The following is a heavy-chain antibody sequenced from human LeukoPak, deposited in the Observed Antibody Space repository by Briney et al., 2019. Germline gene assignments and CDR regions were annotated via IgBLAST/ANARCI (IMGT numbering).Heavy chain of an antibody. D-gene: IGHD6-6*01. Sequence: SVKVSCKASGFTFTSSAVQWVRQARGQRLEWIGWIVVGSGNTNCAQKFQERVTITRDMSTSTAYMELSSLRSEDTAVYYCAAEGLSGSSSERYYYYYGMDVWGQGTTVTVSS. V-gene: IGHV1-58*01. J-gene: IGHJ6*02. CDR2: IVVGSGNT. CDR3: AAEGLSGSSSERYYYYYGMDV. CDR1: GFTFTSSA.